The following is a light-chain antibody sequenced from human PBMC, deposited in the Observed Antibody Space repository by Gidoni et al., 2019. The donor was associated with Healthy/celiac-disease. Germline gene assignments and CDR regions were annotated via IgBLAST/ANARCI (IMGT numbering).Light chain of an antibody. J-gene: IGLJ3*02. CDR3: QSYDSSLSGHWV. Sequence: QSVLTPPPPVSRPPWQTVTISCTGSRSNIGAGYDVHCYQQRPGTAPKLLIHGNSNRPSGVPDRFSGSKSGTSASLAITGRQAEDEADYYGQSYDSSLSGHWVFGGGTKLTVL. V-gene: IGLV1-40*01. CDR1: RSNIGAGYD. CDR2: GNS.